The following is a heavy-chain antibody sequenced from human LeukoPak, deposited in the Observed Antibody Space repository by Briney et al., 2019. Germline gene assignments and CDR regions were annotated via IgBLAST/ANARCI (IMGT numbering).Heavy chain of an antibody. CDR3: ARDRVLLWFGESYYFGY. V-gene: IGHV7-4-1*02. D-gene: IGHD3-10*01. CDR1: GYTFTAYY. Sequence: ASVKVSCKASGYTFTAYYIHWVRQAPGQGLEWMGWINTNTGNPTYAQGFTGRFVFSLDTSVSTAYLQISSLKAEDTAVYYCARDRVLLWFGESYYFGYWGQGTLVTVSS. CDR2: INTNTGNP. J-gene: IGHJ4*02.